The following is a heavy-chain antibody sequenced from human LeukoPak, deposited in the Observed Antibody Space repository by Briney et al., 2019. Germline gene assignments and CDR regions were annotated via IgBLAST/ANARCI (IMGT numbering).Heavy chain of an antibody. Sequence: GGSLRLSCAASGFTFSNYWMSWVRQAPGKGLEWVANIKQDGSEKYYVDSVKGRFTISRDSAKNSLYLQMNTLRAEDTAVYYCVRDPLAAHLILDFWGQGTLVTVSS. V-gene: IGHV3-7*01. CDR2: IKQDGSEK. CDR3: VRDPLAAHLILDF. D-gene: IGHD6-6*01. CDR1: GFTFSNYW. J-gene: IGHJ4*02.